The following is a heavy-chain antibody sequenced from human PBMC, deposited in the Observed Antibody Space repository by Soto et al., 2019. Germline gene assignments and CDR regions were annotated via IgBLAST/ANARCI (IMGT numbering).Heavy chain of an antibody. V-gene: IGHV4-30-2*01. J-gene: IGHJ4*02. CDR1: GGSISSGGYS. CDR3: ARGMTTVTTLDY. CDR2: IYHSGST. Sequence: QLQRQESGSGLVKPSQTLSLTCAVSGGSISSGGYSCSWIRQPPGKGLEWIGYIYHSGSTYYNPSLKRRVTISVDRSKNQFSLKLSSVTAADTAVYYCARGMTTVTTLDYWGQGTLVTVSS. D-gene: IGHD4-4*01.